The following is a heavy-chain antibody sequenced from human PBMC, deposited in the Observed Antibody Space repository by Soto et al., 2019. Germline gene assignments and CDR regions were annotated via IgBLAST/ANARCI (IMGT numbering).Heavy chain of an antibody. Sequence: SQTLSLTCAISGDSVSSNSAAWNWIRQSPSRGLEWLGRTYYRSKWYNDYAVSVKSRITINPDTSKNQFSLQLNSVTPEDTAVYYCARTVFKYCSSTSCMGAAETNWFDPWGQGTLVTVSS. CDR1: GDSVSSNSAA. V-gene: IGHV6-1*01. CDR2: TYYRSKWYN. D-gene: IGHD2-2*01. CDR3: ARTVFKYCSSTSCMGAAETNWFDP. J-gene: IGHJ5*02.